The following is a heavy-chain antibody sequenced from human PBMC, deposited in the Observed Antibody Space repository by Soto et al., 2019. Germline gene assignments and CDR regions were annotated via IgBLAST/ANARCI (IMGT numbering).Heavy chain of an antibody. J-gene: IGHJ5*02. CDR1: GGSINSYF. V-gene: IGHV4-59*01. D-gene: IGHD3-10*01. CDR3: ALDPHGFYYGSGSVMGWLDP. CDR2: IYYSGST. Sequence: SETLSLTCTVSGGSINSYFWTWIRQPPGKGLEWIGYIYYSGSTNYNPSLKSRVTISVDTSKTYFSLRLSSVTAADTAVYYCALDPHGFYYGSGSVMGWLDPWGQGTLVTVSS.